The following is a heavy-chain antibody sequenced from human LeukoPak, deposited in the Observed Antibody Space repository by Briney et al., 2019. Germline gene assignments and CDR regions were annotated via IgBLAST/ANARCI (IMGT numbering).Heavy chain of an antibody. J-gene: IGHJ4*02. CDR1: GGSFSGYY. V-gene: IGHV4-34*01. CDR2: INHSGST. D-gene: IGHD6-13*01. CDR3: ARGPIGSSWYRN. Sequence: SETLSLTCAVYGGSFSGYYWSWIRQPPGKGLEWIGEINHSGSTNYNPSLKSRVTISVDTSKNQFSLKLSSVTAADAAVYYCARGPIGSSWYRNWGQGTLVTVSS.